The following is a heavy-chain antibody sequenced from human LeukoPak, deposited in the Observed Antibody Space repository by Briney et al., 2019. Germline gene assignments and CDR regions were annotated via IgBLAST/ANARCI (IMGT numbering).Heavy chain of an antibody. CDR1: GLNFSASA. J-gene: IGHJ4*01. CDR3: GVIFLDNDDN. V-gene: IGHV3-73*01. Sequence: EGSLRLTCAVSGLNFSASAIHWVRQASGKGLEWVGRVRSTGYNYSTAYAKSLKGRNSMSRDESKSTAYLLEDTPKTEGTIMHYCGVIFLDNDDNWGQGKMVTVSS. CDR2: VRSTGYNYST. D-gene: IGHD3-3*01.